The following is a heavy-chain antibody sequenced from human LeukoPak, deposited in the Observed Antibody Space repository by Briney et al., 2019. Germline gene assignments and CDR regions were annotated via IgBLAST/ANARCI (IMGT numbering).Heavy chain of an antibody. CDR1: GGSISSYY. D-gene: IGHD4-17*01. V-gene: IGHV4-59*01. Sequence: SETLSLTCTVSGGSISSYYWSWIRQPPGKGLEWIGYIYYSGSTNYNPSLKGRVTISVDTSKNQFSLKLSSVTAADTAVYYCARSGDYPSNWFDPWGQGTLVTVSS. J-gene: IGHJ5*02. CDR2: IYYSGST. CDR3: ARSGDYPSNWFDP.